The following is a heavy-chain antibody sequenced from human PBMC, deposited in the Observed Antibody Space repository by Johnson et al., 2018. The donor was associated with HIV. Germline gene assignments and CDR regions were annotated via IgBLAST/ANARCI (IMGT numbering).Heavy chain of an antibody. CDR1: GFTVSRNY. D-gene: IGHD2-8*01. CDR3: ARALGLEVCAFDI. V-gene: IGHV3-53*01. J-gene: IGHJ3*02. CDR2: IYSDDMT. Sequence: EVQLVESGGGLIQSGGSLRLSCAASGFTVSRNYMSWVRQAPGKGLEWVSVIYSDDMTYYADSVKGRFTISRVNSKNSLYLQMNSLRAEDTAVYYCARALGLEVCAFDIWGQGTMVTVSS.